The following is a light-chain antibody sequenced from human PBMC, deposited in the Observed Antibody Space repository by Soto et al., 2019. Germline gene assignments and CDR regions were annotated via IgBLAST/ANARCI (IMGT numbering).Light chain of an antibody. CDR2: AAS. V-gene: IGKV1-27*01. CDR3: QKYNSAPFT. CDR1: QGISNY. Sequence: DIQMTQSPSSLSASVGDRVTITCRASQGISNYLAWYQQKPGKVPKLLIYAASTLEPGVPSRFSGSGSGTDFTLTISSLQSEDVATYYYQKYNSAPFTFGPGTKVDIK. J-gene: IGKJ3*01.